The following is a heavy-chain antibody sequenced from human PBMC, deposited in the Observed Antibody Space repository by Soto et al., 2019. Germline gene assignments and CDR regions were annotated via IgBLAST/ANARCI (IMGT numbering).Heavy chain of an antibody. CDR2: ISYDGSNK. V-gene: IGHV3-30*18. CDR1: GFTFSSYG. Sequence: QVQLVESGGGVVQPGRSLRLSCAASGFTFSSYGMHWVRQAPGKGLEWVAVISYDGSNKNYADSVKGRFTISRDNSKNTQYLQMTSLRAEDTAVYYCAKEVWSGPMDVCGQGTTVTVSS. CDR3: AKEVWSGPMDV. D-gene: IGHD3-3*01. J-gene: IGHJ6*02.